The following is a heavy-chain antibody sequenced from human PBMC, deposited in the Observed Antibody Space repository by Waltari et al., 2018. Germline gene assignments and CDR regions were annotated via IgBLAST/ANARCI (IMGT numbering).Heavy chain of an antibody. J-gene: IGHJ4*02. Sequence: EVQLVESGGGLVQPGRSLRLSCAASGFPFDQYDMHWVRQAPGKGREWVSGISWNRGSIGYADSVKGRFTISRDNAKNSLNLQMNSLRAEDTAFYYCAKDMGIVATMVDSWGQGTLVTVSS. CDR2: ISWNRGSI. V-gene: IGHV3-9*01. CDR1: GFPFDQYD. CDR3: AKDMGIVATMVDS. D-gene: IGHD5-12*01.